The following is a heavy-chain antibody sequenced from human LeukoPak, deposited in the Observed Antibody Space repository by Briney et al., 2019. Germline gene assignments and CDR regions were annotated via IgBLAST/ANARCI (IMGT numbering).Heavy chain of an antibody. CDR3: AREELEQWLVPLDY. J-gene: IGHJ4*02. Sequence: ASVKVSCKASGYTFTSYDINWVRQATGQGLEWMGWMNPNSGNTGYAQKFQGRVTMTRDTSISTAYMELSRLRSDDTAVYYCAREELEQWLVPLDYWGQGTLVTVSS. V-gene: IGHV1-8*01. D-gene: IGHD6-19*01. CDR1: GYTFTSYD. CDR2: MNPNSGNT.